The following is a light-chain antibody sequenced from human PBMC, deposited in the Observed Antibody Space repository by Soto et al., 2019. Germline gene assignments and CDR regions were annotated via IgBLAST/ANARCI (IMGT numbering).Light chain of an antibody. Sequence: DIQMTQSPSSLSASVGDSVTITCRASQDINNYVAWHQQKPGKAPKLLIYAASALQPGVPSRFSGRGSGTGFTLTISSLQPEDVATYYCHKYYSGLPLSFGGGTKVEIK. V-gene: IGKV1-27*01. CDR1: QDINNY. CDR3: HKYYSGLPLS. CDR2: AAS. J-gene: IGKJ4*01.